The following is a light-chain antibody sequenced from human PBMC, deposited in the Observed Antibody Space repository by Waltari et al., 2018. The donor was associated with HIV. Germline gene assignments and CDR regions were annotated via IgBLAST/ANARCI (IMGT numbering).Light chain of an antibody. CDR1: NSDGGAYDF. CDR3: CAYASTNSPYYI. Sequence: QSALTHPASVSGSPGQSITIACTGTNSDGGAYDFASWYQQHPGKAPKLLIYKSFHRASGISDRFSASRSGNTASLTISGLQPEDEADYYCCAYASTNSPYYIFGGGTTVT. V-gene: IGLV2-14*01. CDR2: KSF. J-gene: IGLJ1*01.